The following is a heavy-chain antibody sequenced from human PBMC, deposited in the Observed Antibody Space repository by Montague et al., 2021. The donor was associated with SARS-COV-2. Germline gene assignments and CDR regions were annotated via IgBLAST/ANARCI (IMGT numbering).Heavy chain of an antibody. CDR3: ARAVPYVFRPLKYFDY. CDR1: GFTFSSYA. D-gene: IGHD3-16*01. CDR2: ISSSVSTI. Sequence: SLRLSCAASGFTFSSYAMHWVRQAPGKGLEWVSYISSSVSTIYXXXSXXXRFTISRDNAKNSLYLQMNSLRAEDTAVYYCARAVPYVFRPLKYFDYWGQGTRVTVSS. J-gene: IGHJ4*02. V-gene: IGHV3-48*03.